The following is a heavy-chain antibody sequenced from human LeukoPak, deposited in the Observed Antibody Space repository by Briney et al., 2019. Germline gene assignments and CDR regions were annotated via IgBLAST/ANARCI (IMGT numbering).Heavy chain of an antibody. CDR3: VTDPFGESPVY. CDR2: ISYDGSDK. J-gene: IGHJ4*02. D-gene: IGHD3-10*01. V-gene: IGHV3-30-3*01. CDR1: GFAFTNNA. Sequence: GTSLRLSCAVSGFAFTNNAMHWVRQAPGKGLEWVALISYDGSDKYYADSVKGPFTISRDNSKNTLYLQMNSLRREDTAVYYCVTDPFGESPVYWGQGTLVTVSS.